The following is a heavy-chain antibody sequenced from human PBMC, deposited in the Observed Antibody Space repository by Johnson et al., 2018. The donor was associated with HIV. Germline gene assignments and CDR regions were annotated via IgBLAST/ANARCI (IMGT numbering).Heavy chain of an antibody. CDR3: AKVRPDRSGHRAFDI. CDR1: GFTVSGNY. V-gene: IGHV3-9*01. CDR2: ISWNSGSI. Sequence: VQLVESGGGLVQPGGSLRLSCVASGFTVSGNYMSWVRQAPGKGLEWVSGISWNSGSIGYADSVKGRFTISRDNAKNPLYLQMNSLRAEDTALYYCAKVRPDRSGHRAFDIWGQGTMVTVSS. J-gene: IGHJ3*02. D-gene: IGHD2-15*01.